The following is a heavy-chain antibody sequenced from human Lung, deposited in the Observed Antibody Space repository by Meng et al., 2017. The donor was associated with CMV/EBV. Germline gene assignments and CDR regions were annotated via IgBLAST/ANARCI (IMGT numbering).Heavy chain of an antibody. V-gene: IGHV3-66*02. CDR2: IYNEGRT. Sequence: GGSXRLSCAVSGFIVSDNYISWVRQAPGKGLECISVIYNEGRTFYVDSVKGRFTISRDNSKNTVYLQMSSLRADDTAVYFCARLSDPEWLPFAMDVWGQGTTVTVSS. J-gene: IGHJ6*02. CDR1: GFIVSDNY. D-gene: IGHD3-3*01. CDR3: ARLSDPEWLPFAMDV.